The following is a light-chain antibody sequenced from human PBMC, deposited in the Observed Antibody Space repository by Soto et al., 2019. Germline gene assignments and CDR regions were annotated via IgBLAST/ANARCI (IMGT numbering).Light chain of an antibody. CDR3: HQYSYWPRT. CDR1: QSINSN. V-gene: IGKV3-15*01. J-gene: IGKJ1*01. Sequence: EIVMTQSPATLSVSPGERATLSCRASQSINSNLAWFHQKPGQAPRLLIYGASTRATGIPASFSGSGSGTDFTLTISSLQSEDFGIYYCHQYSYWPRTFGHGTKVEIK. CDR2: GAS.